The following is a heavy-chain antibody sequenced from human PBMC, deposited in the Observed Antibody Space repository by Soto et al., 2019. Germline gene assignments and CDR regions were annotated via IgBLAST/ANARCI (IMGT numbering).Heavy chain of an antibody. V-gene: IGHV1-2*04. CDR3: AREDLQGRYFDY. Sequence: SVKVSCKASGYTFTGYYIHWVRQAPGQGLEWMGWINPNSGGTVYAQKSQGWVTMTRDTSISTAYMELSSLKSDDTAVYYCAREDLQGRYFDYWGQGPLVTVSS. CDR2: INPNSGGT. CDR1: GYTFTGYY. J-gene: IGHJ4*02.